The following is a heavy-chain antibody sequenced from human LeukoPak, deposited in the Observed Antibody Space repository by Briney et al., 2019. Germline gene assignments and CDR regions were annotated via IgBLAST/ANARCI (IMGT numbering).Heavy chain of an antibody. CDR2: INHSGST. D-gene: IGHD2-2*01. CDR1: GGSFSGYY. V-gene: IGHV4-34*01. CDR3: ARGSPYCSSTSCPFVDH. J-gene: IGHJ4*02. Sequence: PSETLPLTCAVYGGSFSGYYWSWIRQPPGKGLEWIGEINHSGSTNYNPSLKSRVTMSVDTSKNQFSLKLSSVTAADTAVYYCARGSPYCSSTSCPFVDHGGQGTRVTVSS.